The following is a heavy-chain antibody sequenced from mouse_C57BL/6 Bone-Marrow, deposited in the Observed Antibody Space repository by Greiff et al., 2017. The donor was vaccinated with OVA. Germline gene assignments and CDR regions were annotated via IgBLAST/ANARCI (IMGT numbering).Heavy chain of an antibody. CDR1: GYTFTSYW. J-gene: IGHJ3*01. D-gene: IGHD2-3*01. CDR3: ARADGYYSAWFAY. CDR2: INPSSGYT. Sequence: VHLVESGAELAKPGASVKLSCKASGYTFTSYWMHWVKQRPGQGLEWIGYINPSSGYTKYNQKFKDKATLTADKSSSTAYMQLSSLTYEDSSVYYCARADGYYSAWFAYWGQGTLVTVSA. V-gene: IGHV1-7*01.